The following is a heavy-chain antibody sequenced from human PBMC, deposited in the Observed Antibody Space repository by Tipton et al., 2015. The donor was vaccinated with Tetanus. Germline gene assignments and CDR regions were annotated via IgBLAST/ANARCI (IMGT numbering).Heavy chain of an antibody. CDR1: GYNFNLYW. D-gene: IGHD7-27*01. CDR3: ARRLGPYTGDQIWHFDL. V-gene: IGHV5-51*01. J-gene: IGHJ2*01. CDR2: IYPGDSDT. Sequence: QLVQSGAEVKKPGESLKISCQGSGYNFNLYWIAWVRQMPGKGLEWMGIIYPGDSDTTYSPSLQGQVTISADKSTATAHLQWSSLQASDTAMYYCARRLGPYTGDQIWHFDLWGRGTLVTVSS.